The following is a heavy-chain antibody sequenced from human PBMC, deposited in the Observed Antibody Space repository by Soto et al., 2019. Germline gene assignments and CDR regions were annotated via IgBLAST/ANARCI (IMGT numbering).Heavy chain of an antibody. CDR2: IVPIFGTK. Sequence: QVQLVQSGAEVKKPGSSVKVSCKPSGGSFSSHAVSWVRQAPGQGLEWVGGIVPIFGTKNYAEQFQGRVTITADKSTSTDYMDLSSLKSEDTAVYFCARDRRDQTIFGMVGYFDLWGRGTLVSVSS. D-gene: IGHD3-3*01. V-gene: IGHV1-69*06. J-gene: IGHJ2*01. CDR1: GGSFSSHA. CDR3: ARDRRDQTIFGMVGYFDL.